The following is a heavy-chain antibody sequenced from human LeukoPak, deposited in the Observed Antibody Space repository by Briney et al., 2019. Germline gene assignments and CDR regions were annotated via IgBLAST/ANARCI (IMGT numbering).Heavy chain of an antibody. CDR2: IYYGENT. Sequence: SETLSLTCTVSGDSISSGPYYWGWIRQPPGKGLEWIGNIYYGENTYYNPSLKSRVTISIDTSNNQFYLKLSSLTAADTAVYYCAKDRHDFWSGYYPIDYWGQGTLVTVSS. V-gene: IGHV4-39*02. J-gene: IGHJ4*02. CDR1: GDSISSGPYY. D-gene: IGHD3-3*01. CDR3: AKDRHDFWSGYYPIDY.